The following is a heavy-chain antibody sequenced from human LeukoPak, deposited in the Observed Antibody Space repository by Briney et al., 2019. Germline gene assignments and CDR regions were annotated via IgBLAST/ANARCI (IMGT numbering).Heavy chain of an antibody. CDR3: TRGNYGSGSYYYYYGMDV. J-gene: IGHJ6*02. D-gene: IGHD3-10*01. V-gene: IGHV3-13*01. CDR1: GFTFSSYD. CDR2: IGTAGDT. Sequence: GGSLRLSCAASGFTFSSYDMHWVRQATGKGLEWVSAIGTAGDTYYPGSVKGRFTISRENAKNSLYLQMNSLRAGDTAVYYCTRGNYGSGSYYYYYGMDVWGQGTTVTVSS.